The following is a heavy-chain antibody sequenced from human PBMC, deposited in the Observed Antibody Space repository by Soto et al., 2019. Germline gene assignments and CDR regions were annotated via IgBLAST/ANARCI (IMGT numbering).Heavy chain of an antibody. J-gene: IGHJ4*02. Sequence: SLRLSCAASGFTFSSYGMHWVRQAPGKGLEWVAVIWYDGSNKYYADSVKGRFTISRDNSKNTLYLQMNSLRAEDTAVYYCARDQDGYNYDDKDTFDYWGQGTLVTVSS. CDR1: GFTFSSYG. D-gene: IGHD5-12*01. CDR3: ARDQDGYNYDDKDTFDY. CDR2: IWYDGSNK. V-gene: IGHV3-33*01.